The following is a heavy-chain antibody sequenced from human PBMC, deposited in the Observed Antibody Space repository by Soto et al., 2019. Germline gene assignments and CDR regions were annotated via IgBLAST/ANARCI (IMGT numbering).Heavy chain of an antibody. Sequence: GSLRLSCAASGFSFSLFWMSWVRQTPGKGLEWVANINEDGSEKFFADSVKGRFTISRDNAKNSLSLQMNSLTADDTAVYYCARTGWPQSSYYFDYWGQGTLVTVSS. V-gene: IGHV3-7*03. J-gene: IGHJ4*02. CDR1: GFSFSLFW. D-gene: IGHD3-16*01. CDR2: INEDGSEK. CDR3: ARTGWPQSSYYFDY.